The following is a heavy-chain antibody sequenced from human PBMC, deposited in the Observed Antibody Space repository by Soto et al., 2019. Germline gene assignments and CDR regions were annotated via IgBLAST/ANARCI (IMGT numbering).Heavy chain of an antibody. CDR1: GFTFNNYG. J-gene: IGHJ3*02. Sequence: GGSLRLSCAASGFTFNNYGMHWVRQAPGKGLEWVAVIWYDGSNKYYADSVKGRFTISRDNSKNTLYLQMNSLRAEDTAVYYCARARYCTNGVCYRGFGAFDIWGQGTMVTVSS. V-gene: IGHV3-33*01. CDR2: IWYDGSNK. CDR3: ARARYCTNGVCYRGFGAFDI. D-gene: IGHD2-8*01.